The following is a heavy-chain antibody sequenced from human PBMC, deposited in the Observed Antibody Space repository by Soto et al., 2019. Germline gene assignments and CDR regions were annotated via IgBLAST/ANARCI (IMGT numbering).Heavy chain of an antibody. CDR3: AGYCSGGSCYSGVDY. D-gene: IGHD2-15*01. Sequence: QVQLVQSGAEVQKPGSSVKVSCKASGGTFSSYTISWVRQAPGQGLEWMGRIIPILGIANYAQKFQGRVTITADKSTSTAYMELSSLRSEDTAVYYCAGYCSGGSCYSGVDYWGQGTLVTVSS. CDR2: IIPILGIA. V-gene: IGHV1-69*02. J-gene: IGHJ4*02. CDR1: GGTFSSYT.